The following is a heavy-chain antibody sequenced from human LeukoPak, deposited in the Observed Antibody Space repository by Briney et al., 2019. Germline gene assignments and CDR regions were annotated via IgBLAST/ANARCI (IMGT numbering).Heavy chain of an antibody. CDR3: ARAADFWFDP. CDR1: GYTFTGYY. V-gene: IGHV1-18*04. Sequence: ASVKVSCKASGYTFTGYYMHRVRQAPGQGLEWMGWISAYNGNTNYAQKLQGRVTMTTDTSTSTAYMELRSLRSDDTAVYYCARAADFWFDPWGQGTLVTVSS. J-gene: IGHJ5*02. CDR2: ISAYNGNT. D-gene: IGHD3/OR15-3a*01.